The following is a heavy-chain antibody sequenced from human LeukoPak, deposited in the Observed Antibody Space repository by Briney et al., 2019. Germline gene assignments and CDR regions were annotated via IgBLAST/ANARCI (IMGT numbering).Heavy chain of an antibody. CDR3: ARAPYYYDSSAFYSIDY. J-gene: IGHJ4*02. D-gene: IGHD3-22*01. Sequence: ASVKVSCKASGGTFSSYVISWVRQAPGQGLEWMGRILPILGIANYAQNFQGRVTITADKSTSTAYMELSSLRSGDTAVYYCARAPYYYDSSAFYSIDYWGQGTLVTVSS. CDR1: GGTFSSYV. CDR2: ILPILGIA. V-gene: IGHV1-69*04.